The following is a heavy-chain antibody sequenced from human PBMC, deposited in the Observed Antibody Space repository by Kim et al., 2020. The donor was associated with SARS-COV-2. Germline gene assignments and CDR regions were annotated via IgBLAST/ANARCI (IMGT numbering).Heavy chain of an antibody. V-gene: IGHV1-18*01. Sequence: NGITKYAQKFQGRVTMTTDTVNTVYLELRSLRSDETAVYYCARGGYAFFDFWGQGTQVTVSS. CDR2: NGIT. J-gene: IGHJ4*02. CDR3: ARGGYAFFDF. D-gene: IGHD3-16*01.